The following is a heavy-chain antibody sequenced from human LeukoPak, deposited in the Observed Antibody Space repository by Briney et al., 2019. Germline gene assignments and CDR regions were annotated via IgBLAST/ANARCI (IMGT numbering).Heavy chain of an antibody. D-gene: IGHD3-10*01. J-gene: IGHJ4*02. CDR2: IYYSGST. CDR3: ARDLGYYYGSGSYGH. Sequence: SETLSLTCTVSGGSISSGDYYWSWIRQPPGKGLEWIGYIYYSGSTYYNPSLKSRVTISVDTSKNQFSLKLSSVTAADTAVYYCARDLGYYYGSGSYGHWGQGTLVTVS. CDR1: GGSISSGDYY. V-gene: IGHV4-30-4*01.